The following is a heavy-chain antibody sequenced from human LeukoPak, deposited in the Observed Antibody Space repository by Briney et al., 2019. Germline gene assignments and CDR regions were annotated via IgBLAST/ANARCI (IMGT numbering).Heavy chain of an antibody. CDR1: GGTFSSYA. Sequence: ASVKVSCKASGGTFSSYAISWVRQAPGQGLEWMGGIIPIFGTANYAQKFQGRVTITTDESTSTAYVELSSLRSEDTAVYYCARDYGGNFDYWGQGTLVTVSS. CDR3: ARDYGGNFDY. J-gene: IGHJ4*02. D-gene: IGHD4-23*01. CDR2: IIPIFGTA. V-gene: IGHV1-69*05.